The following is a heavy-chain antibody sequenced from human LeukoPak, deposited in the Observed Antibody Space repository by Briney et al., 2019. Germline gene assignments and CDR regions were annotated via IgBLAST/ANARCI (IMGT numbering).Heavy chain of an antibody. CDR2: IYHSGST. Sequence: SETLSLTCTVSGYSISSGYYWGWIRQPPGKGLGWIGSIYHSGSTYYNPSLKSRVTISVDTSKNQFSLKLSSVTAADTAVYYCASVLGQIWGQGTLVTVSS. J-gene: IGHJ4*02. CDR1: GYSISSGYY. V-gene: IGHV4-38-2*02. D-gene: IGHD2-8*01. CDR3: ASVLGQI.